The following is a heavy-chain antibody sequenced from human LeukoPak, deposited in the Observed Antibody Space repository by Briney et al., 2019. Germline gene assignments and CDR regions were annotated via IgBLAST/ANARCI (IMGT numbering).Heavy chain of an antibody. V-gene: IGHV3-7*01. D-gene: IGHD1-26*01. CDR1: GFTFSSYW. Sequence: GGSLRLSCAASGFTFSSYWMSWVRQAPGKGLEWVANIKEDGSEKYYVDSVKGRFTISRDNAKNSLYLQMSSLRAEDTAVYYCARDYGGSYYSLDYWGQGTLVTVSS. CDR2: IKEDGSEK. J-gene: IGHJ4*02. CDR3: ARDYGGSYYSLDY.